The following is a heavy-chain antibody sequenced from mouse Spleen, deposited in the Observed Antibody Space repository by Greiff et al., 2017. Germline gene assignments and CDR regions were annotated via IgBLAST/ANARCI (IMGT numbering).Heavy chain of an antibody. CDR2: IDPETGGT. CDR3: TSQLYGPRRAY. Sequence: VKLVESGAELVRPGASVTLSCKASGYTFTDYEMHWVKQTPVHGLEWIGAIDPETGGTAYNQKFKGKAILTADKSSSTAYMELRSLTSEDSAVYYCTSQLYGPRRAYWGQGTLVTVSA. J-gene: IGHJ3*01. CDR1: GYTFTDYE. D-gene: IGHD1-2*01. V-gene: IGHV1-15*01.